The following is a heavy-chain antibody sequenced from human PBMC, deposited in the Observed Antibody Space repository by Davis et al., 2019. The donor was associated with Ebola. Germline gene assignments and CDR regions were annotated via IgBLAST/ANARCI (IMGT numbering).Heavy chain of an antibody. V-gene: IGHV3-73*01. CDR2: IRSKANSYAT. Sequence: GESLKISCAASGFTFSGSAMHWVRQASGEGLEWVGRIRSKANSYATAYAASVKGRFTISRDDSKNTAYLQMNSLKTEDTAVYYCTRPAGTRREPYYYGMDVWGQGTTVTVSS. CDR1: GFTFSGSA. J-gene: IGHJ6*02. CDR3: TRPAGTRREPYYYGMDV. D-gene: IGHD6-13*01.